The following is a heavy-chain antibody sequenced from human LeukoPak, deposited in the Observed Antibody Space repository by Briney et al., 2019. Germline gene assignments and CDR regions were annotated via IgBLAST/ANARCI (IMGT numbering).Heavy chain of an antibody. Sequence: SETLSLTCTVSGDSITTSNYHWGWIRQPPGKGLEWIGSIFRNGFTSYNPSLKSRVTIFVDTSKNQVSLKLNSVTAADTAVYHCVRDSSAGYRDFDFWGQGKLLSVSS. CDR3: VRDSSAGYRDFDF. V-gene: IGHV4-39*01. CDR2: IFRNGFT. J-gene: IGHJ4*02. CDR1: GDSITTSNYH. D-gene: IGHD3-9*01.